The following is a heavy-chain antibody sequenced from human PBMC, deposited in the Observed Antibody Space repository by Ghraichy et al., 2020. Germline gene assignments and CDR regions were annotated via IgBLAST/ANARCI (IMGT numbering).Heavy chain of an antibody. J-gene: IGHJ3*01. D-gene: IGHD3-10*01. CDR2: ISGSGGTT. Sequence: GESLNISCAASGLTFSSYAMSWVRQAPGKGLEWVSTISGSGGTTYYADSVGGRFTISRDYSRNTLFLQMNSLRADDTAVYYCATKSSFDFWGQGTMVTVSS. V-gene: IGHV3-23*01. CDR1: GLTFSSYA. CDR3: ATKSSFDF.